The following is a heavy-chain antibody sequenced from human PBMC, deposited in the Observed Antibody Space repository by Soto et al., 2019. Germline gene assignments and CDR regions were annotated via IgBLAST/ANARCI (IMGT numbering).Heavy chain of an antibody. CDR1: GGSISSGGYY. V-gene: IGHV4-61*08. CDR3: ARDSLHTAMANYYYYYGMDV. J-gene: IGHJ6*02. D-gene: IGHD5-18*01. Sequence: SETLSLTCTVSGGSISSGGYYWSWIRQHPGKGLEWIGYIYYSGSTNYNPSLKSRVTISVDTSKNQFSLKLSSVTAADTAVYYCARDSLHTAMANYYYYYGMDVWGHGTTVNVSS. CDR2: IYYSGST.